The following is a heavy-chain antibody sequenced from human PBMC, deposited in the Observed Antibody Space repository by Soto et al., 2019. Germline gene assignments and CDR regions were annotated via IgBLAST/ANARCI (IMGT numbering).Heavy chain of an antibody. V-gene: IGHV1-69*06. CDR3: ARVLHPPYRSGWRSLYWYFEL. J-gene: IGHJ2*01. CDR2: IIPIFRST. Sequence: QVQLVQSGAEVKKPGSSVKVSCKASGGTFNSYALTWVRQAPGHGLEWMGGIIPIFRSTNYAQKFQGRVTITANRSKSTSYLELSRLRSDDTAVYYCARVLHPPYRSGWRSLYWYFELWGRGTLVTVSS. CDR1: GGTFNSYA. D-gene: IGHD6-19*01.